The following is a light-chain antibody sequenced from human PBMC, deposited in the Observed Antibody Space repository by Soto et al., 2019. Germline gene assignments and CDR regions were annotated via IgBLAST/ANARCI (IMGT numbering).Light chain of an antibody. V-gene: IGKV3-20*01. CDR2: GAS. CDR3: QQYGSSPVYT. Sequence: EIELTQSPGTLSLSPGERATLSCRASQSVSSSYLAWYQQKPGQAPRLLIYGASSRATGIPDRFSGSGSGTDFTLTISRLEPEDFAVYYCQQYGSSPVYTFGQGTELEIK. J-gene: IGKJ2*01. CDR1: QSVSSSY.